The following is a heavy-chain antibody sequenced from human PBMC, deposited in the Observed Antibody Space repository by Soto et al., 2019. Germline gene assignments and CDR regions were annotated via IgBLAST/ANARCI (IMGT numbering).Heavy chain of an antibody. CDR1: GFTFSSYW. D-gene: IGHD3-16*01. V-gene: IGHV3-74*01. J-gene: IGHJ5*02. Sequence: EVQLVESGGGLVQPGGSLRLSCAASGFTFSSYWMHWVRQAPGKGLEWVSRIDYDGGTTNYADSVKGRFTISRDNAKNALYLQMSSLPAEDTAVYYCPSVARGAWGVFDPWGQGTLVTVSP. CDR3: PSVARGAWGVFDP. CDR2: IDYDGGTT.